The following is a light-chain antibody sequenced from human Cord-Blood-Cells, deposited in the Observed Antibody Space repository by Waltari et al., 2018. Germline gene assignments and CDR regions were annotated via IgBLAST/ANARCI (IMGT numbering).Light chain of an antibody. CDR2: EVS. CDR1: SSDVGGYNY. Sequence: QSALNQPASVAGSPGQSTTIPCTGTSSDVGGYNYLSWYQQHPGKAPKLMIYEVSNRPSGVSNRFSGSKSGNTASLTISGLQAEDEADYYCSSYTSSSTPYVFGTGTKVTVL. V-gene: IGLV2-14*01. CDR3: SSYTSSSTPYV. J-gene: IGLJ1*01.